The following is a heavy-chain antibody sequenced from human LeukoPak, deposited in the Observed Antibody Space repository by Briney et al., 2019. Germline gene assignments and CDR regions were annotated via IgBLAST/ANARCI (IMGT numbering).Heavy chain of an antibody. CDR3: ARTREYSSTWFFPPFDP. J-gene: IGHJ5*02. Sequence: ASVKVSCTASGYTFTGYYMNWVRQAPGQGLEWMGWINPNSGRTNYAHNYQGRVTLTRDPSISSAYMELTGLTSNDTVVYYCARTREYSSTWFFPPFDPWGQGTLVTVSS. CDR2: INPNSGRT. D-gene: IGHD6-13*01. CDR1: GYTFTGYY. V-gene: IGHV1-2*02.